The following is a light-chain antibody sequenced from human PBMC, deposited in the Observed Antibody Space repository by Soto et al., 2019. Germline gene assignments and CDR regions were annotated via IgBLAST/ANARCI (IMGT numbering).Light chain of an antibody. CDR1: SSNIGSNT. J-gene: IGLJ3*02. V-gene: IGLV1-44*01. Sequence: QSVLTQPPSESGTPGQTVTICCSGSSSNIGSNTVNWYQQLPGTAPKLLIYSNNQRPSGFPDRFSGSKSGTSASLAISGLQSEDEADYHCAAWDDSLNGLWVFGGGTKLTVL. CDR2: SNN. CDR3: AAWDDSLNGLWV.